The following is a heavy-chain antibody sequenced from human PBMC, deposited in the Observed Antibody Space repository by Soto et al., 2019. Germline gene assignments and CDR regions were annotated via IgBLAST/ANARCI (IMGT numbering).Heavy chain of an antibody. Sequence: EVQLVESGGGLVQPGRSLRLSCAASGFTFDDYAMHWGRQAPGKGLEWVSGINWNSVNIGYADSVKGRFTISRDNAKNSLYLQMNSLRTEDTGLYYCAKDRGGGSGSYSGYQDYWGQGTLVTVSS. D-gene: IGHD3-10*01. CDR1: GFTFDDYA. CDR2: INWNSVNI. CDR3: AKDRGGGSGSYSGYQDY. V-gene: IGHV3-9*01. J-gene: IGHJ4*02.